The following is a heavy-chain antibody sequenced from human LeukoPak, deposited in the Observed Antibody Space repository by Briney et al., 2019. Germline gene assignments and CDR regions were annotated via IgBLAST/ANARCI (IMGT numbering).Heavy chain of an antibody. J-gene: IGHJ3*02. CDR2: IYYSGST. CDR3: ARDTAVGGYSDAFDI. V-gene: IGHV4-59*01. CDR1: GGSISSYY. Sequence: PSETLSLTCTVSGGSISSYYWSWIRQPPGKGLEWIGYIYYSGSTNYNPSLKSRVTISVDTSKNQFSLKLSSVTAADTAVYYCARDTAVGGYSDAFDIWGQGTMVTVSS. D-gene: IGHD3-22*01.